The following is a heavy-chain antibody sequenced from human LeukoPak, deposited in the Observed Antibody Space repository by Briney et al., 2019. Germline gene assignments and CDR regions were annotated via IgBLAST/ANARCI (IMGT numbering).Heavy chain of an antibody. V-gene: IGHV4-4*02. Sequence: SETLSLTCTVSGGSISSGNWWSWVRQPPGKGLEWIGEIYHSGSTNYNPSLKSRVTISVDKSKNQFSLKLSSVTAADTAVYYCARYGSLGDFDYWGQGTLVTVSS. CDR3: ARYGSLGDFDY. J-gene: IGHJ4*02. D-gene: IGHD3-16*01. CDR1: GGSISSGNW. CDR2: IYHSGST.